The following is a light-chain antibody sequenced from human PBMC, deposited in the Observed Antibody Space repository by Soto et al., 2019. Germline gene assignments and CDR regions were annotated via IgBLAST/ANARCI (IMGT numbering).Light chain of an antibody. Sequence: EIVLTQSPGTLSLSPGERATLSCRASQSVRSSYLAWYQQKPGQAPRLLIYGASSRATGIPDRFSGSGSGTDFTLTISRLESEDSAVYYCQQYNNWPLTFGGGTKVEIK. J-gene: IGKJ4*01. CDR2: GAS. CDR3: QQYNNWPLT. V-gene: IGKV3-20*01. CDR1: QSVRSSY.